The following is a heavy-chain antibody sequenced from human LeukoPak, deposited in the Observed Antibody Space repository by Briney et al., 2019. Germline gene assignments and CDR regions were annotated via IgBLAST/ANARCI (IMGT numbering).Heavy chain of an antibody. V-gene: IGHV3-7*04. CDR2: IKQDGSKK. Sequence: GGSLRLSFVASGFPFSSYWMTWVRKAPGKGLEWVANIKQDGSKKSYVDSVKGRFTISRDNAKNSLYLQMNSLRAEDTAIYYCTRVGYIDEGIDYWGQGTLVTVSS. CDR1: GFPFSSYW. CDR3: TRVGYIDEGIDY. D-gene: IGHD5-24*01. J-gene: IGHJ4*02.